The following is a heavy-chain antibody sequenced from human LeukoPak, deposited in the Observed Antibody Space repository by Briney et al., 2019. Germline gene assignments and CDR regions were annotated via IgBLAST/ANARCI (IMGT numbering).Heavy chain of an antibody. CDR1: GYTFTGYY. J-gene: IGHJ4*02. V-gene: IGHV1-2*02. CDR2: INPNSGGT. D-gene: IGHD4-23*01. Sequence: ASVKVSCKASGYTFTGYYMHCVRQAPGQGLEWMGWINPNSGGTNYAQKFQGRVTMTRDTSISTAYMELSRLRSDDTAVYYCASDAARGGNPVDYWGPGTLVTVSS. CDR3: ASDAARGGNPVDY.